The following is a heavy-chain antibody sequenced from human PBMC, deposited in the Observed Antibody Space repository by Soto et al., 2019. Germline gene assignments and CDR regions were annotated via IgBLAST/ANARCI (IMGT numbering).Heavy chain of an antibody. CDR2: INSDGSST. V-gene: IGHV3-74*01. CDR3: AIRASYYDSSGSFDY. D-gene: IGHD3-22*01. J-gene: IGHJ4*02. Sequence: EVQLVESGGGLVQPGGSLRLSCAASGFTFSSYWMHWVRQAPGKGLVWVSRINSDGSSTSYADSVKGRFTISRDNAKKTLYLQMNSLRAEDTAVYYCAIRASYYDSSGSFDYWGQGTLVTVSS. CDR1: GFTFSSYW.